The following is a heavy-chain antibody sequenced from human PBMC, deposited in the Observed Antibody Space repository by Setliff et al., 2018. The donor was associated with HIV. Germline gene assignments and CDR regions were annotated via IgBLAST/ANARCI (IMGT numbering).Heavy chain of an antibody. J-gene: IGHJ6*03. CDR1: GGTFSDYS. CDR3: ARGRCTGGTCSGRYSYLRIDV. V-gene: IGHV4-34*01. CDR2: IHHSGRT. D-gene: IGHD2-8*02. Sequence: SETLSLTCAVYGGTFSDYSWTWIRRPPGKGLEWIGGIHHSGRTEYNPSLTSRISMSVDSSKNQFSLRMSSVAAADTAVYYCARGRCTGGTCSGRYSYLRIDVWGKGTTVTVSS.